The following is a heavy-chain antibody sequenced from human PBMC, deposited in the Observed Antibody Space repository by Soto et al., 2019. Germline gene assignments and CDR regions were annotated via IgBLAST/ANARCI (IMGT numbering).Heavy chain of an antibody. J-gene: IGHJ6*02. V-gene: IGHV3-30-3*01. CDR2: ISYDGTNK. CDR3: ARDSYGMDL. Sequence: QEQLVESGGGVVQPGRSLRLSCAASGFSFSNFAMHWVRQAPGKGLEWVAVISYDGTNKYYADSVKGRFTISRDSAENTLYLQMSSLRAEDTAVYYCARDSYGMDLWGQGTTVTVSS. CDR1: GFSFSNFA.